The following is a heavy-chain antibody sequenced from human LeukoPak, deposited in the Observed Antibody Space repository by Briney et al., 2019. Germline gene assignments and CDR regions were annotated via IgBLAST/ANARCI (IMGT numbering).Heavy chain of an antibody. CDR1: GFTFSNYE. J-gene: IGHJ4*02. Sequence: GGSLRLSCAASGFTFSNYEMNWVRQAPGKGLEWVSYITLSSSTIYYADSVKGRFTISRDNAKNSLYLQMHSLRAEDTAVYYCAREPAYSSSWYTTCDYWGQGTLVTVSS. D-gene: IGHD6-13*01. CDR3: AREPAYSSSWYTTCDY. V-gene: IGHV3-48*01. CDR2: ITLSSSTI.